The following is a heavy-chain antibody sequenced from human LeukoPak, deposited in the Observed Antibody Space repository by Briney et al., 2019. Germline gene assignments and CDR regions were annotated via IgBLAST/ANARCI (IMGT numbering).Heavy chain of an antibody. J-gene: IGHJ4*02. CDR1: GFTFSSYW. CDR3: ARDSVQQLADY. Sequence: GGSLRLSCAASGFTFSSYWMHWVRQAPGKGLVWVSRINSDGSSTSYADSVKGRFTISRDNAKNSLHLQMNSLRAEDTAVYYCARDSVQQLADYWGQGTLVTVSS. CDR2: INSDGSST. D-gene: IGHD6-13*01. V-gene: IGHV3-74*01.